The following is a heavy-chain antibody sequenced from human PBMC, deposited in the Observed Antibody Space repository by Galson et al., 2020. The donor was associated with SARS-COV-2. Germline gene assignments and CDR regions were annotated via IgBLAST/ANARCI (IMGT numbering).Heavy chain of an antibody. CDR1: GFPLRTYAVG. CDR2: LYWDDDN. Sequence: FGPTLANLTRPLTLNYNFPGFPLRTYAVGVAWIRQLPVKALEWLALLYWDDDNRYSPFLKSRLTISKDTPINHVVLTMTNMDPLDTATYYCAHLEGADIWSGYALADYWGQGMLVSVSS. V-gene: IGHV2-5*02. D-gene: IGHD3-3*01. J-gene: IGHJ4*02. CDR3: AHLEGADIWSGYALADY.